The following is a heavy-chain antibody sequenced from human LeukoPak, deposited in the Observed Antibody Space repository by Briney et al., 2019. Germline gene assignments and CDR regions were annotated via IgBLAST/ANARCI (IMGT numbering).Heavy chain of an antibody. CDR2: IWYDGSNK. V-gene: IGHV3-33*01. D-gene: IGHD1-20*01. CDR1: GFTFSSYG. CDR3: ARGYLTGYFDY. J-gene: IGHJ4*02. Sequence: PGGSLRLSCAASGFTFSSYGMHWVRQAPGEGLEWVAVIWYDGSNKYYADSVKGRFTISRDNSKNTLYLQMNSLRAEDTAVYYCARGYLTGYFDYWGQGTLVTVSS.